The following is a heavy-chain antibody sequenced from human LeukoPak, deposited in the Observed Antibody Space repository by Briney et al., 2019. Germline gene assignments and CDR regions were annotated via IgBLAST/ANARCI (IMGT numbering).Heavy chain of an antibody. V-gene: IGHV4-34*01. CDR1: GGSFSGYY. CDR3: ARIYCSSTSCYRIRWFDP. Sequence: SETLSLTCAVYGGSFSGYYWSWIRQPPGKGLEWIGEINHSGSTNYNPSLKSRVTISVDTSKNQFSLKLSSVTAADTAVYYCARIYCSSTSCYRIRWFDPWGQGTLVTVSS. CDR2: INHSGST. J-gene: IGHJ5*02. D-gene: IGHD2-2*02.